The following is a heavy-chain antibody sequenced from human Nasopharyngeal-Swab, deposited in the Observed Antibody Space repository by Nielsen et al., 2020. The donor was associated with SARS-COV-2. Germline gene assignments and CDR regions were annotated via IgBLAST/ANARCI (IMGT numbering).Heavy chain of an antibody. Sequence: GGSLRLSCAASGFTFSDYYMSWIRQAPGKGLEWVSHISSRGSTISYTDSVEGRFPISRDNATNSLYLQLNSLRAEDTAVYYCATDWDQYYYGSGSYGYWGQGTPVTVSS. CDR3: ATDWDQYYYGSGSYGY. CDR2: ISSRGSTI. J-gene: IGHJ4*02. V-gene: IGHV3-11*04. D-gene: IGHD3-10*01. CDR1: GFTFSDYY.